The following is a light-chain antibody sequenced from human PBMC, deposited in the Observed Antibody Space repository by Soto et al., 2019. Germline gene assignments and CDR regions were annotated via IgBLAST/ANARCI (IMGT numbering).Light chain of an antibody. V-gene: IGKV3-15*01. CDR1: QSVSSN. CDR3: QQYNNWPPYT. J-gene: IGKJ2*01. CDR2: GAS. Sequence: EIVMTQSPATLSVSPGERATLSCRASQSVSSNLAWYQQKPGQAPRLLIYGASTRATGIPARFSGSGSGTAFTLTISSLQSEDFAVYYCQQYNNWPPYTFGQGTKL.